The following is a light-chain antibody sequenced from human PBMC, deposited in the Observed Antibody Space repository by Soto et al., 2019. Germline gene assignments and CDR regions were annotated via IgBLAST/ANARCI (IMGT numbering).Light chain of an antibody. V-gene: IGLV2-8*01. Sequence: QSVLDQPASVSGSPGQSITISCTGTNNDVGGYRLVSWYQQRPGKAPKLVIYEVTKRPSGVPDRFSGSKSGSTASLTVSGLQADDEADYYCASYAGTKLFVFGSGTKVTVL. CDR1: NNDVGGYRL. J-gene: IGLJ1*01. CDR2: EVT. CDR3: ASYAGTKLFV.